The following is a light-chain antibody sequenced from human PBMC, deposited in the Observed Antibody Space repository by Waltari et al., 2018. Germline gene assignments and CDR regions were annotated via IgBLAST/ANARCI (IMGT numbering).Light chain of an antibody. CDR1: QSVSRY. V-gene: IGKV3-20*01. Sequence: EIVLTQSPGTLSLSPGERATLSCRASQSVSRYLAWYQQKPGQAPRLLIYGASIRAAGIPDRFSGSGSGTDFSLTISRLEAEDFAVYYCQHHVRLPATFGQGTKVEIK. J-gene: IGKJ1*01. CDR2: GAS. CDR3: QHHVRLPAT.